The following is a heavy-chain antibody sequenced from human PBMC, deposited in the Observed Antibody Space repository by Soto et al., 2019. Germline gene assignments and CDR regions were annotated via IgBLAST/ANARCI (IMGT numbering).Heavy chain of an antibody. CDR1: GFTFSSYA. D-gene: IGHD1-26*01. J-gene: IGHJ4*02. Sequence: QVQLVESGGGVVQPGRSLRLSCAASGFTFSSYAMHWVRQAPGKGLEWVAVISYDGSNKYYADSVKGRFTISRDNSKNTLYLQMNSLRAEDTAVYYCARVGGSYYDYRGQGTLVTVSS. V-gene: IGHV3-30-3*01. CDR3: ARVGGSYYDY. CDR2: ISYDGSNK.